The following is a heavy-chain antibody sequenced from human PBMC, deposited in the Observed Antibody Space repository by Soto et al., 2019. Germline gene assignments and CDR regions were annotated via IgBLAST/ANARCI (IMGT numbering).Heavy chain of an antibody. Sequence: EVQLVESGGGLVQPGGSLRLSCAASGLTFSSYWMSWVRQAPGKGLEWVANIKQDGSEKYYVDSVKGRFTISRDNAKNSLYLQMNSLRAEDTAVYYCASTIVVVPADYYGMDVWGQGTTVTVSS. CDR2: IKQDGSEK. CDR3: ASTIVVVPADYYGMDV. CDR1: GLTFSSYW. J-gene: IGHJ6*02. D-gene: IGHD2-2*01. V-gene: IGHV3-7*01.